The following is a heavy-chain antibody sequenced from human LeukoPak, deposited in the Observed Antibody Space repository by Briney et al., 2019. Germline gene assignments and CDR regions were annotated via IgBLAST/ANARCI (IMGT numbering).Heavy chain of an antibody. Sequence: GGSLRLSCAASGFTFSSYAMHWVRQAPGKGLEWVALISYDGTDTYYTDSVKGRFTISRDNSKNTVYLHMNGLRPEDTGLYYCARGRYYYEISGYFDSWGQGTLVTVSS. D-gene: IGHD3-22*01. J-gene: IGHJ4*02. V-gene: IGHV3-30-3*01. CDR2: ISYDGTDT. CDR3: ARGRYYYEISGYFDS. CDR1: GFTFSSYA.